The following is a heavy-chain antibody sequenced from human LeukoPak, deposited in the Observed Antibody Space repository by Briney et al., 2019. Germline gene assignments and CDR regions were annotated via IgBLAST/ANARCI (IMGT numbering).Heavy chain of an antibody. V-gene: IGHV1-46*01. D-gene: IGHD1-26*01. CDR2: INPSGGST. J-gene: IGHJ4*02. Sequence: ASVKVSCKASGYTFTSYYMHWVRQAPGQGLEWMGIINPSGGSTSYAQKLQGRVTMTTDTSTSTAYMELRSLRSDDTAVYYCARAYSGSYPCDYWGQGTLVTVSS. CDR1: GYTFTSYY. CDR3: ARAYSGSYPCDY.